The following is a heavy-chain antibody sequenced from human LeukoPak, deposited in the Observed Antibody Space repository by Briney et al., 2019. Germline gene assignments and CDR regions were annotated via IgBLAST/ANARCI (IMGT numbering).Heavy chain of an antibody. J-gene: IGHJ4*02. CDR3: AREQGRTGTYYFDY. CDR2: IDAGYGNT. CDR1: GFTFINYA. Sequence: GASVKVSCKASGFTFINYAIHWVRQAPGQGLEWMGWIDAGYGNTKYSQKFQGRVSITRDTSASTAYMELSSLKSEDTAVYYCAREQGRTGTYYFDYWGQGTLVTVSS. V-gene: IGHV1-3*01. D-gene: IGHD3-10*01.